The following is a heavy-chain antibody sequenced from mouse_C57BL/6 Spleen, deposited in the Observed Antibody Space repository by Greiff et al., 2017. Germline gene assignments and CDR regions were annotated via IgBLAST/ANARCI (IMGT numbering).Heavy chain of an antibody. Sequence: EVKVEESGPGLVKPSQSLSLTCSVTGYSITSGYYWNWIRQFPGNKLEWMGYISYDGSNNYNPSLKNRISITRDTSKNQFFLKLNSVTTEDTATYYCASFTTVVDAMDYWGQGTSVTVSS. CDR2: ISYDGSN. J-gene: IGHJ4*01. V-gene: IGHV3-6*01. CDR1: GYSITSGYY. D-gene: IGHD1-1*01. CDR3: ASFTTVVDAMDY.